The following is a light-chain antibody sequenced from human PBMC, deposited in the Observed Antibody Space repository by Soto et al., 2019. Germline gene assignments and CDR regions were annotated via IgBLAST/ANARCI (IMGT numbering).Light chain of an antibody. CDR3: QQLNSYPLT. J-gene: IGKJ4*01. CDR1: QGISSY. V-gene: IGKV1-9*01. Sequence: IQLTQSPSSLSASVGDRVTITCRASQGISSYLAWYQQKQGKXPKLLIYAASTLQSGVPSRFSGSGSGTDLTITISSLQPEDFATYYCQQLNSYPLTFGGGTKVDIK. CDR2: AAS.